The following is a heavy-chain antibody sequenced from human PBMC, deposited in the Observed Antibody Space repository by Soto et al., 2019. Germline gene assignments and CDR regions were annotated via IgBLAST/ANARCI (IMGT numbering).Heavy chain of an antibody. CDR1: GGSISSGDYY. J-gene: IGHJ4*01. CDR2: SYSNGDT. Sequence: QVQLQESGPGLVKPSQTLSLTCSVSGGSISSGDYYWSWIRQSPGKGLEWMGFSYSNGDTFYNPSLRSLIIISIDTSRNQFSLRLNSVSAADTAVYFCARALCGGGSCHSDYWGHGTLVTVSS. CDR3: ARALCGGGSCHSDY. D-gene: IGHD2-15*01. V-gene: IGHV4-30-4*01.